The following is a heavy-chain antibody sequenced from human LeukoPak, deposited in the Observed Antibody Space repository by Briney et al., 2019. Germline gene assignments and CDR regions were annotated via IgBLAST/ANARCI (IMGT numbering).Heavy chain of an antibody. Sequence: PGGSLRLSCETSGFSFSTYWMSWVHQAPGKGLEWVANIRQDGSEKYYADSVKGRFTISRDIAKQSVFLQMNSLRAEDTALYYCARLSAMVRGPEDIFYFEYWGLGTLVTVSS. CDR1: GFSFSTYW. CDR2: IRQDGSEK. D-gene: IGHD3-10*01. CDR3: ARLSAMVRGPEDIFYFEY. J-gene: IGHJ4*02. V-gene: IGHV3-7*01.